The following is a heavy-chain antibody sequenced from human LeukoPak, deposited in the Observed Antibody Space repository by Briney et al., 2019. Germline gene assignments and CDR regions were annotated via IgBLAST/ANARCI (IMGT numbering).Heavy chain of an antibody. J-gene: IGHJ4*02. Sequence: ASVKVSCKASGYTFTSYAMHWVRQAPGQRLEWMGWINAGNGNTKYSQKFQGRVTITRDTSASTAYMELSSLRSEDTAVYYCARGIDGSGSFDYWGQGTLVTVSS. CDR2: INAGNGNT. CDR3: ARGIDGSGSFDY. D-gene: IGHD3-10*01. CDR1: GYTFTSYA. V-gene: IGHV1-3*01.